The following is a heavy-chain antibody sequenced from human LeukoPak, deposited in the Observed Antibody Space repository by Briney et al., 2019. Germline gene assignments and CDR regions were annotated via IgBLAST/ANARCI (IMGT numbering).Heavy chain of an antibody. Sequence: GGSLRLSCATFGFAFSDYLMTWLRQVPGKGLEWVANINREGNEKYYVDSVKGRFTISRDNAKNSVDLQMDSLRVEDTAVYYCARVGTWELQRVFDFWGQGTLVTVSS. J-gene: IGHJ4*02. D-gene: IGHD1-1*01. CDR2: INREGNEK. CDR1: GFAFSDYL. CDR3: ARVGTWELQRVFDF. V-gene: IGHV3-7*01.